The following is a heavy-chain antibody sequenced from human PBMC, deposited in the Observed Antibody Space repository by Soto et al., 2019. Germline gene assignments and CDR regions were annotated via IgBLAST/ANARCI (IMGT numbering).Heavy chain of an antibody. CDR3: ARNGGHYFDS. CDR1: GGSISSRDW. J-gene: IGHJ4*02. D-gene: IGHD2-15*01. Sequence: QVQLQESGPGLVKPSGPLSLTCTVPGGSISSRDWWSWVRQPPGKGLEWIGEFSHSGHTNYNPSLKSRVIISVDKSKNQFSLELSSVTAADTAVYYCARNGGHYFDSWGQGTLVTVSS. V-gene: IGHV4-4*02. CDR2: FSHSGHT.